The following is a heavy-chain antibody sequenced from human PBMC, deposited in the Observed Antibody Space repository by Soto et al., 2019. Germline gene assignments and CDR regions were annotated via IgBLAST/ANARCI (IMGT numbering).Heavy chain of an antibody. V-gene: IGHV3-23*01. D-gene: IGHD3-22*01. J-gene: IGHJ4*02. CDR3: AKSPGMYYYDSSGYYHYVY. CDR1: GFTFSSYA. Sequence: EVQLLESGGGLAQPGGSLRLSCAASGFTFSSYAMSWVRQAPGKGLEWVSAISGSGVSTYYADSVKGRFTISRDNSKTTLYLQMNSLRAEDTAVYYCAKSPGMYYYDSSGYYHYVYWGQGTLVTVSS. CDR2: ISGSGVST.